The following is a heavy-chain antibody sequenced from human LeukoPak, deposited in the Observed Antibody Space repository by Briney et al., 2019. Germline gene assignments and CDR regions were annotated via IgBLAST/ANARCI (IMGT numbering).Heavy chain of an antibody. J-gene: IGHJ6*02. V-gene: IGHV1-3*01. CDR1: GYTFSNYA. CDR2: INAGNGNT. Sequence: ASVRVSCKASGYTFSNYAIHWVRQAPGQRLEWMGWINAGNGNTKYSQKFQGRVTITRDTSASTAYMELSSLRSEDTAVYYCARVSSTYYYYGMDVWGQGTTVTVSS. D-gene: IGHD6-13*01. CDR3: ARVSSTYYYYGMDV.